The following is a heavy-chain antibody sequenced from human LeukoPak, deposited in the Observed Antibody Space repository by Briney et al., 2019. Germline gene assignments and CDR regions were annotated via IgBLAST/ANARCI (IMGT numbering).Heavy chain of an antibody. J-gene: IGHJ4*02. V-gene: IGHV3-23*01. Sequence: GGSLRLSCAASGFTFSSYAMSWVRQAPGKGLEWVSAISGSGGSTYYADSVKGRFAISRDNSKHTLYLQMNSLRAEDTAVYYCAKVASRLIVVVPAAIGFYFDYWGQGTLVTVSS. CDR2: ISGSGGST. CDR3: AKVASRLIVVVPAAIGFYFDY. D-gene: IGHD2-2*02. CDR1: GFTFSSYA.